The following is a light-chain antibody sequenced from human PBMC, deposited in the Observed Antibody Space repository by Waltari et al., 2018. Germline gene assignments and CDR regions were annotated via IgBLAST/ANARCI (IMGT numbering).Light chain of an antibody. J-gene: IGLJ3*02. V-gene: IGLV7-43*01. CDR1: TGAVTTGYY. CDR2: GTS. Sequence: QTVVTQEPSLTVSPGGTVTLTCASSTGAVTTGYYATWFQQKPGQAPRTVIYGTSRQRSWTPARFSGSLLGGKAALTLSGVQPEDEAEYYGLLYYGAAWVFGGGTKLTVL. CDR3: LLYYGAAWV.